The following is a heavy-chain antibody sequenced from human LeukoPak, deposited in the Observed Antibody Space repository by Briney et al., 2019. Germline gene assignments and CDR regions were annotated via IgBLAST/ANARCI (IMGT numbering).Heavy chain of an antibody. J-gene: IGHJ4*02. CDR2: ISSSSSYI. CDR3: ATPLDYYDRSDSHQGGD. D-gene: IGHD3-22*01. CDR1: GFTLSSYS. Sequence: GGSLRLSCAASGFTLSSYSMNWVRQAPGKGLEWVSSISSSSSYIYYADSVKGRFTISRDNAKNSLYLQMNSLRAEDTAVYYCATPLDYYDRSDSHQGGDWGQGTLVTVSS. V-gene: IGHV3-21*04.